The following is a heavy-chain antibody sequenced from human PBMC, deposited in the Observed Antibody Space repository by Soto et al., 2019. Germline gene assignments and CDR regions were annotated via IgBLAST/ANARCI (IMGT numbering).Heavy chain of an antibody. J-gene: IGHJ5*02. CDR2: MNPGSGDT. D-gene: IGHD3-10*01. V-gene: IGHV1-8*01. CDR3: ATMATFGSLNWFDP. Sequence: XSVKVPYKASGYSFTNNDFIWVRQAPGQGLEWMGWMNPGSGDTGYAQKFQGRVTMTRDISIATAYMELSSLRSDDTAIYYCATMATFGSLNWFDPWGQGTRVTVSS. CDR1: GYSFTNND.